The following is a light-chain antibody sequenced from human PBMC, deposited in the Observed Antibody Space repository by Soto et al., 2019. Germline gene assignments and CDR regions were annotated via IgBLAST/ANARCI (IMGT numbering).Light chain of an antibody. CDR3: QTADTSLSVV. CDR2: QNN. V-gene: IGLV1-40*01. CDR1: NSNIGAGYG. Sequence: QLVLTQPPSVSGAPGQRVTISCTGSNSNIGAGYGVHWYQHLPGAAPKLVIFQNNIRPSGVSDRFSGSRSDTSAYLAITGLQAEDEADYYCQTADTSLSVVFGGGTKLTVL. J-gene: IGLJ3*02.